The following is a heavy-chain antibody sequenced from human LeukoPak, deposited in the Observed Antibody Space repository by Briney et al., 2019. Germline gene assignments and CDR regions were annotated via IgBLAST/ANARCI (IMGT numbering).Heavy chain of an antibody. V-gene: IGHV4-34*01. Sequence: SETLSLTCAVYGGSFSGYDLSWIRQPPGKGLEWIGGINHSGSTNYNPTLKSRVTISVDTSKNQFSLKLSSVTAADTAVYYCATLSAGGSGTQGDNYFDYWGQGTLVTVSS. J-gene: IGHJ4*02. CDR1: GGSFSGYD. CDR2: INHSGST. D-gene: IGHD3-10*01. CDR3: ATLSAGGSGTQGDNYFDY.